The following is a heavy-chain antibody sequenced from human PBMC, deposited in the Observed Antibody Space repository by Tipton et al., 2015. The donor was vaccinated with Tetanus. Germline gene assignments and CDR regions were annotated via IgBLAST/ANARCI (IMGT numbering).Heavy chain of an antibody. CDR2: IKQDGSEK. CDR1: GFTFSRYW. J-gene: IGHJ4*02. V-gene: IGHV3-7*05. CDR3: ARSTGFDY. Sequence: CAASGFTFSRYWMSWVRQAPGKGLEWVANIKQDGSEKYYVDSVKGRFTISRDNAKNSLYLQMNSLRAEDTAVYYCARSTGFDYWGQGTQVTVSS.